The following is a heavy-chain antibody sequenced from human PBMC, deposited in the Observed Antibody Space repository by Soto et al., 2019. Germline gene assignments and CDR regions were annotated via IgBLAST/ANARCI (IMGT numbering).Heavy chain of an antibody. CDR3: ARGNHRWLQLWYFDL. D-gene: IGHD5-12*01. CDR1: GGTFSSYT. V-gene: IGHV1-69*12. CDR2: IIPIFGTP. Sequence: QVQLVQSGAEVKKPGSSVTVSCKASGGTFSSYTISWVRQAPGQGLEWMGGIIPIFGTPNYAQKVQGRVTITADESTSTAYMDLSSLRSEDTAVYYCARGNHRWLQLWYFDLWGRGTMVTVSS. J-gene: IGHJ2*01.